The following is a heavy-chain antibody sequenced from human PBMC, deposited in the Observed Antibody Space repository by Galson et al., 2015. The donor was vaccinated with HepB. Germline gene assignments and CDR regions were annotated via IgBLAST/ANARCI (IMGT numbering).Heavy chain of an antibody. V-gene: IGHV5-51*01. CDR1: GYNFNNYW. CDR3: ARRVAYKGFWNGFGESGFDY. CDR2: IYPDDSDT. J-gene: IGHJ4*02. Sequence: QSGAEVKKPGESLKISCEGSGYNFNNYWIGWVRQMPGKGLEWMGIIYPDDSDTRYSPSFQGQVSISADKSITTAYLQWSSLKASDTAMYYCARRVAYKGFWNGFGESGFDYWGQGTLVTVSS. D-gene: IGHD3-3*01.